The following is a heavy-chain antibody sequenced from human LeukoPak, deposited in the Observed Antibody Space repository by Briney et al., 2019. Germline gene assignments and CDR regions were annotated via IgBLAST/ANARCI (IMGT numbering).Heavy chain of an antibody. J-gene: IGHJ4*02. CDR3: ARAIKPASPGSGPGY. Sequence: ASVKVSCKASGYTFTNCYMHWVRQAPGQGLEWMGIINPSGGSTSYAQKFQGRVTMTRDMSTSTVYMELSSLRSEDTAVYYCARAIKPASPGSGPGYWGQGTLVTVSS. CDR1: GYTFTNCY. V-gene: IGHV1-46*01. CDR2: INPSGGST. D-gene: IGHD2-2*01.